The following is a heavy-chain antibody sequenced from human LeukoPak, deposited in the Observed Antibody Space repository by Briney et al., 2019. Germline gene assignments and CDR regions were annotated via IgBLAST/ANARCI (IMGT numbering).Heavy chain of an antibody. CDR2: IYPSDSDT. D-gene: IGHD1-26*01. V-gene: IGHV5-51*01. CDR3: ARIYGRNFDH. CDR1: GYTFSTNW. Sequence: GESLKISCKGSGYTFSTNWIGWVRQMPGKGLEWMGIIYPSDSDTTYSPSFQGQVTISVDKSISTAYLQWRSLKASDTAMYYCARIYGRNFDHWCQGTLVTVSS. J-gene: IGHJ4*02.